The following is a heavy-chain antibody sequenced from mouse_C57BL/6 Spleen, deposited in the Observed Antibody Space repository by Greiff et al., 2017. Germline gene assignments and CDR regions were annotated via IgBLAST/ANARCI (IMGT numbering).Heavy chain of an antibody. Sequence: EVMLVESGGGLVQPKGSLKLSCAASGFTFHTYAMHWVRQAPGKGLEWVARIRSKSSNYATYYADSVKDRFTISRDDSQSMLYLQMNNLKTEDTAMYYCVRDFSLYYGSSTGYFDVWGTGTTVTVSS. V-gene: IGHV10-3*01. J-gene: IGHJ1*03. CDR1: GFTFHTYA. CDR2: IRSKSSNYAT. D-gene: IGHD1-1*01. CDR3: VRDFSLYYGSSTGYFDV.